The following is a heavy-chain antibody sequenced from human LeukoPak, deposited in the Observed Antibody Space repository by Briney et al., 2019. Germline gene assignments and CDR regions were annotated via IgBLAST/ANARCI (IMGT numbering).Heavy chain of an antibody. V-gene: IGHV3-53*01. Sequence: PGGSLRLSCAASGFDFKNTCMSWVRQAPGKGLEWVSIIYRGDGTYYADSVKGRFTISRDSSKNTLYLQMNSLRAEDTAVYYCAELGITMIGGVWGKGTTVTISS. CDR1: GFDFKNTC. CDR3: AELGITMIGGV. D-gene: IGHD3-10*02. J-gene: IGHJ6*04. CDR2: IYRGDGT.